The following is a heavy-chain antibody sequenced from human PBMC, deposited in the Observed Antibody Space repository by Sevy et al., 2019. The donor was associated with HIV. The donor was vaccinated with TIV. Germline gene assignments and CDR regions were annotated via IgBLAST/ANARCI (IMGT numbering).Heavy chain of an antibody. Sequence: GGSLRLSCAASGFTFSSYEMNWVRQAPGKGLEWVSYISSSGSTIYYADSVKGRFTISRDNAKNSLYLQMNSLRAEDTAVYYCVRITRKYDHYGSWFDPWGQGTLVTVSS. V-gene: IGHV3-48*03. D-gene: IGHD3-10*01. CDR2: ISSSGSTI. J-gene: IGHJ5*02. CDR3: VRITRKYDHYGSWFDP. CDR1: GFTFSSYE.